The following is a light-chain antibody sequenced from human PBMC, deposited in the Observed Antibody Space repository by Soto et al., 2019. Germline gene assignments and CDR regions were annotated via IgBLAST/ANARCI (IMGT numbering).Light chain of an antibody. J-gene: IGKJ1*01. CDR1: QSVVHSANNQNY. Sequence: DIVMTQSPDSLAVSLGERATINCKSSQSVVHSANNQNYLAWYQQKPGQPPKLLIYWASARESGVPDRFSGSGSGADFTFPIGSLLAEGVAVSFCQQYYNTPRTFGQGTKVEIK. V-gene: IGKV4-1*01. CDR2: WAS. CDR3: QQYYNTPRT.